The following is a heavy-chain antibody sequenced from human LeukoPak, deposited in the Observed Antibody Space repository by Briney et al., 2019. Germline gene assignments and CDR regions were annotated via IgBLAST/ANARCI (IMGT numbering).Heavy chain of an antibody. Sequence: ASVKVSCKASGGTFSSYAISWVRQAPGQGLEWMGWISAYNGNTNYAQKLQGRVTMTTDTSTSTAYMELRSLRSDDTAVYYCARARWNNWSDVSYFDYWGQGTLVTVSS. CDR1: GGTFSSYA. CDR3: ARARWNNWSDVSYFDY. V-gene: IGHV1-18*01. J-gene: IGHJ4*02. CDR2: ISAYNGNT. D-gene: IGHD1-1*01.